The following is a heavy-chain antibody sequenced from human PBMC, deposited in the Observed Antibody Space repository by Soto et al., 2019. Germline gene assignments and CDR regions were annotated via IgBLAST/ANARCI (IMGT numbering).Heavy chain of an antibody. Sequence: QVQLVQSGAEVKKSGASVKVSCKASGYTFSDYFIQWLRQAPGQGLEWVAWINPKTAATNYAKKFQDRVTLTSDTSFSTAYLELTRLGPVDTAVYYCARIKWGLDYYSGMDGWGQGTAVTVSS. CDR2: INPKTAAT. CDR1: GYTFSDYF. CDR3: ARIKWGLDYYSGMDG. J-gene: IGHJ6*02. D-gene: IGHD1-26*01. V-gene: IGHV1-2*02.